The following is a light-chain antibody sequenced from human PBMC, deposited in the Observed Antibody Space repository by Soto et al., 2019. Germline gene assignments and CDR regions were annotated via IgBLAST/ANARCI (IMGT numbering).Light chain of an antibody. CDR2: ANN. V-gene: IGLV1-44*01. CDR3: AAWDGSLSGLYV. Sequence: QSVLTQPPSASGTPGQRVTISCSGSSSNIGSNTVNWYQQLPGTAPKLLIIANNQRPSGVPDRFSGSKSGTSASLAISGLRSEDEGDYYCAAWDGSLSGLYVFGTGTKLTVL. CDR1: SSNIGSNT. J-gene: IGLJ1*01.